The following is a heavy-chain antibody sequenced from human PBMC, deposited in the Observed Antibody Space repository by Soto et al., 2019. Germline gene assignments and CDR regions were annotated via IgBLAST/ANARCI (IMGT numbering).Heavy chain of an antibody. J-gene: IGHJ6*03. Sequence: QVQLVQSGAEVKKPGSSVKVSCKASGGTFSSYTISWVRQAPGQGLEWMGRIIPILGIANYAQKFQGRVTITADKSTSTAYMELSSLRSEDTAVYYCARGGYCSGGSCYPTSNYYYYYTDVWGKGTTVTVSS. D-gene: IGHD2-15*01. CDR2: IIPILGIA. CDR1: GGTFSSYT. V-gene: IGHV1-69*02. CDR3: ARGGYCSGGSCYPTSNYYYYYTDV.